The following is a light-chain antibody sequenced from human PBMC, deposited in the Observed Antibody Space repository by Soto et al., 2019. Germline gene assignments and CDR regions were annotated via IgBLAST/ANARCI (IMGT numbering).Light chain of an antibody. CDR2: DAS. V-gene: IGKV3-11*01. J-gene: IGKJ4*01. CDR1: QSVSSD. CDR3: QQRSNWPPLT. Sequence: EIVLTQSPATLSLSPGERATFSCRASQSVSSDLVWYQQKPGQAPRLLIYDASNRATGIPARFSGSGSGTDFTLTISSLEPEDFAVYYCQQRSNWPPLTLGGGTKVEI.